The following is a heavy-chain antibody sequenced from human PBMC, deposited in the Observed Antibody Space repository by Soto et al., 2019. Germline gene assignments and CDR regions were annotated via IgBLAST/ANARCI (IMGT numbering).Heavy chain of an antibody. CDR1: GGTFTSYS. CDR3: SRARIVAVSGPTGGYYYYAMDL. J-gene: IGHJ6*02. D-gene: IGHD2-2*01. Sequence: QVQLERSGAEVKRPGSSVKVSCRASGGTFTSYSINWVRRAPGQGPEWMGAVIPRFGTTTYAQRFEGRVTVTADASTSTVFMEMSGLRSEDTAVYFCSRARIVAVSGPTGGYYYYAMDLWGQGTAVIVSS. CDR2: VIPRFGTT. V-gene: IGHV1-69*01.